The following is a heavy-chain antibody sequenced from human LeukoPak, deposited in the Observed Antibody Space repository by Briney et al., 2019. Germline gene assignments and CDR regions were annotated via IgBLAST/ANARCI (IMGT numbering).Heavy chain of an antibody. CDR3: AKGLLVDPG. J-gene: IGHJ4*02. CDR2: IRYDGSNK. V-gene: IGHV3-30*02. Sequence: GGSLRLSCVASGFTFNTFHMHWVRQAPGKGLEWVAFIRYDGSNKYYADSVKGRFTISRDSSKNTLYLQMNSLRAEDTAVYYCAKGLLVDPGWGQGTLVTVSS. D-gene: IGHD2-8*01. CDR1: GFTFNTFH.